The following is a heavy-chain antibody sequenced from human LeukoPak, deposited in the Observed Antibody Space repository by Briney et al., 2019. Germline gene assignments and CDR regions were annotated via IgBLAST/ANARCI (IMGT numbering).Heavy chain of an antibody. CDR2: TSGSGGST. CDR3: AKNLERYSSGWYATEDAFDI. D-gene: IGHD6-19*01. Sequence: GGSLRLSCAASGFTFSSYAMSWVRQAPGKGLEWVSATSGSGGSTYYADSVKGRFTISRDNSKNTLYLQMNSLRAEDTAVYYCAKNLERYSSGWYATEDAFDIWGQGTMVTVSS. V-gene: IGHV3-23*01. J-gene: IGHJ3*02. CDR1: GFTFSSYA.